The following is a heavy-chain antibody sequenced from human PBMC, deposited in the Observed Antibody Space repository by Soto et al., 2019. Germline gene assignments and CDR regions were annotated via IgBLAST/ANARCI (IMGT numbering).Heavy chain of an antibody. J-gene: IGHJ4*02. V-gene: IGHV4-34*01. CDR3: ARSNYDYIWGSYSYDY. CDR2: INHSGST. D-gene: IGHD3-16*02. CDR1: GGSFSGYY. Sequence: QVQLQQWGAGLLKPSETLSLTCAVYGGSFSGYYWSWIRQPPGKGLEWIGEINHSGSTNYNPSLKGRVTISVDTSKNQCCMKLSSVSAADTAVYYCARSNYDYIWGSYSYDYWGQGTLVTVSS.